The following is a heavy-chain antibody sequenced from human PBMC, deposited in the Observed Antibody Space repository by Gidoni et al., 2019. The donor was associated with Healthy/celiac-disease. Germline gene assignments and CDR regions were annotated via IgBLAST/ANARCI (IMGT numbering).Heavy chain of an antibody. CDR1: GGPFSRYA. V-gene: IGHV1-69*01. CDR3: ARAIIWFRELVGGYFDY. CDR2: IIPIFGTA. D-gene: IGHD3-10*01. Sequence: QVQLVQSGAEVKKPGSSVKVSCKASGGPFSRYAISWVRQAPGQGLEWMGGIIPIFGTANYAQKFQGRVTITADESTSTAYMELSSLRSEDTAVYYCARAIIWFRELVGGYFDYWGQGTLVTVSS. J-gene: IGHJ4*02.